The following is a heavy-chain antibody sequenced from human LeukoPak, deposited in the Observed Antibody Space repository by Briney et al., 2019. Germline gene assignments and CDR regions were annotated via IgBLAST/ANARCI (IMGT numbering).Heavy chain of an antibody. CDR2: INNVRSHI. J-gene: IGHJ4*02. CDR3: ARDQVGGSYWVPSDY. V-gene: IGHV3-21*01. Sequence: GGSLRLSCAASGFTFSTSAMNWVRQAPGKGLEWVSSINNVRSHIYYADSVKGRFTISRDNAKNSLYLQMNSLRAEDTAVYYCARDQVGGSYWVPSDYWGQGTLVTVSS. CDR1: GFTFSTSA. D-gene: IGHD1-26*01.